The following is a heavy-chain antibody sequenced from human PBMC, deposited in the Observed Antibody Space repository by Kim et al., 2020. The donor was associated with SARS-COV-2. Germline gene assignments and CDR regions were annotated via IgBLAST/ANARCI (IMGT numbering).Heavy chain of an antibody. Sequence: SETLSLTCTVSGGSISSSSYYWGWIRQPPGKGLEWIGSIYYSGSTYYNPSLKSRVTISVDTSKNQFSLKLSSVTAADTAVYYCARQGALLWFGELLRWGVGAFDIWGQGTMVTISS. D-gene: IGHD3-10*01. CDR2: IYYSGST. CDR1: GGSISSSSYY. J-gene: IGHJ3*02. V-gene: IGHV4-39*01. CDR3: ARQGALLWFGELLRWGVGAFDI.